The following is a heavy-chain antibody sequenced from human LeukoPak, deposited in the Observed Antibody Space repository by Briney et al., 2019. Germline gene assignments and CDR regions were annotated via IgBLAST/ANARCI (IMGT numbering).Heavy chain of an antibody. V-gene: IGHV3-11*04. CDR2: ISSSGSTI. CDR3: AREETDTAMVPFDY. Sequence: GGSLRLSCAASGFTFSDYYMSWIRQAPGKGLEWVSYISSSGSTIYYADSVKGRFTISRDNAKNSLYLQMNSLRAEDTAVYYCAREETDTAMVPFDYWGQGTLVTVSS. CDR1: GFTFSDYY. J-gene: IGHJ4*02. D-gene: IGHD5-18*01.